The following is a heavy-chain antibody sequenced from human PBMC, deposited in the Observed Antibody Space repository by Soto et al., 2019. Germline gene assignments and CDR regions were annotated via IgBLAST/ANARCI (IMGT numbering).Heavy chain of an antibody. CDR2: ISSSGSTI. D-gene: IGHD3-22*01. V-gene: IGHV3-48*03. CDR1: GFTFSSYE. J-gene: IGHJ4*02. CDR3: ERGGEYYYDSSGLDY. Sequence: GGSLRLSCAASGFTFSSYEMNWVRQAPGKGLEWVSYISSSGSTIYYADSVKGRFTISRDNAKNSLYLQMNSLRAEDTAVYYCERGGEYYYDSSGLDYWGQGTLVTVYS.